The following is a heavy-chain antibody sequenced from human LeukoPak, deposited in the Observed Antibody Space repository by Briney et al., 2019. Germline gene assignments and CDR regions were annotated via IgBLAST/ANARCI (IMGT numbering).Heavy chain of an antibody. CDR3: ARGAAPGTGWFDP. Sequence: SETLSLTCTVSGGSISSYHWSWIRQPPGQGLEWIGYVYYIGSTNYNPSLKSRITLSIDTSRNQFSLRLSSVTAADTAVYYCARGAAPGTGWFDPWGQGTLVTVSS. V-gene: IGHV4-59*01. D-gene: IGHD6-13*01. CDR1: GGSISSYH. J-gene: IGHJ5*02. CDR2: VYYIGST.